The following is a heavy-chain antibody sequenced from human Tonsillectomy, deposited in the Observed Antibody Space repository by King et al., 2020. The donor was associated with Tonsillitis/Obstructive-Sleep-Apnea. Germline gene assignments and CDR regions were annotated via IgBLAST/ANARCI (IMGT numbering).Heavy chain of an antibody. CDR2: IDPSDSYT. CDR1: GYSFTSYW. J-gene: IGHJ4*02. CDR3: ARGGILSAGAPDF. Sequence: VQLVQFGVEVKKPGESLRISCKGSGYSFTSYWISWVRQMPGKGLEWMGRIDPSDSYTNYSPSFQGHVTISAYKSISTAYLQWSSLKASDTAMYYCARGGILSAGAPDFWGQGTLVTVSS. D-gene: IGHD6-13*01. V-gene: IGHV5-10-1*01.